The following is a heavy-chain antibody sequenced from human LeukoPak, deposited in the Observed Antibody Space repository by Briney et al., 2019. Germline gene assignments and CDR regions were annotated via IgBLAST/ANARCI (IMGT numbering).Heavy chain of an antibody. CDR2: INHSGST. D-gene: IGHD3-10*01. CDR3: ARGNGYYGSGSYYAYFDY. V-gene: IGHV4-34*01. J-gene: IGHJ4*02. Sequence: SETLSLTCAVYGGSFSGYYWSWIRQPPGKGLEWIGEINHSGSTNYNPSLTSRVTISVDTSKNQFSLKLSSVTAADTAVYYCARGNGYYGSGSYYAYFDYWGQGTLLTVSS. CDR1: GGSFSGYY.